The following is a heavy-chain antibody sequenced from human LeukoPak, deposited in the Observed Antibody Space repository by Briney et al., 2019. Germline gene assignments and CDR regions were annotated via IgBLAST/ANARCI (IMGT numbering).Heavy chain of an antibody. CDR2: IKKDGSEK. CDR3: ASILWLYYYGRGSAFDI. J-gene: IGHJ3*02. V-gene: IGHV3-7*01. CDR1: GFTFSSYW. Sequence: PGGSLRLSCAASGFTFSSYWMSWVRQAPGKGLEWVANIKKDGSEKYYVDSVEGRFTISRDNAKNSLYLQMSSLRAEDTAVYYCASILWLYYYGRGSAFDIWGQGTMVTVSS. D-gene: IGHD3-10*02.